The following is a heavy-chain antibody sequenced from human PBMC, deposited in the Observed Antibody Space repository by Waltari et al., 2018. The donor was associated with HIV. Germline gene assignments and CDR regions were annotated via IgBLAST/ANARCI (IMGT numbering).Heavy chain of an antibody. V-gene: IGHV5-51*03. CDR1: GYIFTKHW. CDR2: IYPGDSYT. J-gene: IGHJ4*02. D-gene: IGHD4-17*01. CDR3: ARFSRDDYGGNFHFFDS. Sequence: EVQLVQSGAEVKKPGESLKISCKGSGYIFTKHWIAWVRQMPGRSLDWMGIIYPGDSYTRYSPSFQGQVTISAAKSNNIAYLQWNSLKASDTAIYYCARFSRDDYGGNFHFFDSWGQGTLVSVSS.